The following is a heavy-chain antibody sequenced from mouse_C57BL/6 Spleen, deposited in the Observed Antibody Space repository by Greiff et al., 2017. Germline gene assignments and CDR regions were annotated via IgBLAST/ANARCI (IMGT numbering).Heavy chain of an antibody. CDR2: IYPGDGDT. V-gene: IGHV1-82*01. CDR3: AKGDGYYGGFDY. Sequence: QVQLKESGPELVKPGASVKISCKASGYAFSSSWMNWVKQRPGKGLEWIGRIYPGDGDTNYNGKFKGKATLTADKSSSTAYMQLSSLTSEDSAVYFCAKGDGYYGGFDYWGQGTTLTVSS. J-gene: IGHJ2*01. CDR1: GYAFSSSW. D-gene: IGHD2-3*01.